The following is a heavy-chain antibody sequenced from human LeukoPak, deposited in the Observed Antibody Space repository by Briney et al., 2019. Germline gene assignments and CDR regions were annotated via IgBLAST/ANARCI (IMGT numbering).Heavy chain of an antibody. V-gene: IGHV4-59*01. D-gene: IGHD5-18*01. J-gene: IGHJ4*02. CDR3: ARCGYSSGTGYHFDY. CDR1: GGSIGIYY. CDR2: IYYTGTT. Sequence: SETLSLTCTDSGGSIGIYYWSWIRQPPGKGLEWIGFIYYTGTTNYEPSLESRVTISLDTSKNQFSLKLSSVTAADTAVYYCARCGYSSGTGYHFDYWGQGALVTVSS.